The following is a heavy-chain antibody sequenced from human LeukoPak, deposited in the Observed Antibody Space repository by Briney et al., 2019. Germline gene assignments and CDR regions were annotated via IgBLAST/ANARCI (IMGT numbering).Heavy chain of an antibody. CDR3: ASGVEAVAGTGPFDY. CDR1: GFTFSDYY. J-gene: IGHJ4*02. Sequence: SGGSLRLSCAASGFTFSDYYMSWIRQAPGKGLEWVSYISSSGSTIYYADSVKGRFTISRDNAKNSLYLQMNSLGAEDTAVYYCASGVEAVAGTGPFDYWGQGTLVTVSS. D-gene: IGHD6-19*01. CDR2: ISSSGSTI. V-gene: IGHV3-11*01.